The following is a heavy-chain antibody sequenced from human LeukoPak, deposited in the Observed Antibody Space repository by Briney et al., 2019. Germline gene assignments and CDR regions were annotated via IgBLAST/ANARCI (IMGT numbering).Heavy chain of an antibody. V-gene: IGHV3-30*02. J-gene: IGHJ6*03. D-gene: IGHD6-13*01. CDR3: ATTKPGIAASGTKKYYYYYLDV. CDR1: GFTFSSYG. CDR2: IRYDGSNK. Sequence: GGSLRLSCAASGFTFSSYGMHWVRQAPGKGLEWVAFIRYDGSNKYYADSVKGRFTISRDNSKNTLYLQMNSLRAEDTAAYYCATTKPGIAASGTKKYYYYYLDVWGKGTAVTVSS.